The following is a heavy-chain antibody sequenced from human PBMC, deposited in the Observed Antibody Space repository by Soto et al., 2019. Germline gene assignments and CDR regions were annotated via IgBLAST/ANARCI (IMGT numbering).Heavy chain of an antibody. Sequence: SETLSLTCTVSGGSISSSSYYWGWIRQPPGKGLEWIGSIYYSGSTYYNPSLKSRVTISVDTSKNQFSLKLSSVTAADTAVYYCARLASLLWFGEHDMENWFDPWGQGTLVTVSS. J-gene: IGHJ5*02. V-gene: IGHV4-39*01. CDR1: GGSISSSSYY. D-gene: IGHD3-10*01. CDR2: IYYSGST. CDR3: ARLASLLWFGEHDMENWFDP.